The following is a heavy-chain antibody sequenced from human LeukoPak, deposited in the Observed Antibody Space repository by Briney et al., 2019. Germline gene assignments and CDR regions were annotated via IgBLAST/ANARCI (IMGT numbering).Heavy chain of an antibody. CDR2: IYPGDSDT. CDR3: ARHGSSYFEPRYNWFDP. D-gene: IGHD3-9*01. CDR1: GYSFTNYW. V-gene: IGHV5-51*01. Sequence: GEPLKISCKGSGYSFTNYWIGWVRQMPGKGLEWMGMIYPGDSDTRYSPSFQGQVTISADKSISTAYLQWSSLEASDTAMYFCARHGSSYFEPRYNWFDPWGQGTLVTVSS. J-gene: IGHJ5*02.